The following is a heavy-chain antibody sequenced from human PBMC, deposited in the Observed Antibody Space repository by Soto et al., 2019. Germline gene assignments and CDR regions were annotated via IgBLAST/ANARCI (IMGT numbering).Heavy chain of an antibody. Sequence: QLQLQESGPGLVKPSETLSLTCTVSGGSISSSSYYWGWIRQPPGKGLEWIGSIYYSGSTYYNPSLKSRVTISVDTSKNQFSLELSSVTAADTAVYYCASWFHGYYYYGMDVWGQGTTVTVSS. D-gene: IGHD3-9*01. CDR1: GGSISSSSYY. CDR3: ASWFHGYYYYGMDV. J-gene: IGHJ6*02. CDR2: IYYSGST. V-gene: IGHV4-39*01.